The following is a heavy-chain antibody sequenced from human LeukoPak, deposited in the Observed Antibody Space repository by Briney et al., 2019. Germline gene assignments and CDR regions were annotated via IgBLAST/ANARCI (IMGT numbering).Heavy chain of an antibody. J-gene: IGHJ4*02. CDR2: IIPIFSTT. D-gene: IGHD2-15*01. CDR1: GGTFSSFT. V-gene: IGHV1-69*08. CDR3: ASRSTVSEHPDSSGYKEY. Sequence: SVEVSCKASGGTFSSFTFNWVRQAPGQGLEWMGMIIPIFSTTDYAQNFQGRVTITADKTTSTVYMELSSLISDDTAVYYCASRSTVSEHPDSSGYKEYWGQGTLVTVSS.